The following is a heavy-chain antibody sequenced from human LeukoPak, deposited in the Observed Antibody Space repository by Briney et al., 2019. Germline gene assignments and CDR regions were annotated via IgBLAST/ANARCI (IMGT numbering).Heavy chain of an antibody. Sequence: SETLSLTCNVSGGSVSRSNYYWAWIRQPPGKGLEWIATINHGGGTHENPSLKSRVTISVDTSTNNFSLKLSSVTAADTAVFYCAKLEYWMRYWGRGTLVTVSS. D-gene: IGHD2/OR15-2a*01. J-gene: IGHJ4*02. CDR1: GGSVSRSNYY. V-gene: IGHV4-39*02. CDR3: AKLEYWMRY. CDR2: INHGGGT.